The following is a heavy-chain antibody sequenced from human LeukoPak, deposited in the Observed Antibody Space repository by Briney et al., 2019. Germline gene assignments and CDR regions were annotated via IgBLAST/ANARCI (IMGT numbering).Heavy chain of an antibody. CDR1: GDSITSDNW. CDR2: IYRSGST. CDR3: ASDGISGTAYYYDYMDV. Sequence: SETLSLTCVVSGDSITSDNWWGWVRQPPGKGLEWIGEIYRSGSTNYNPSLKSRVTISVDTSKNQFSLKLSSVTAADTAVYYCASDGISGTAYYYDYMDVWGKGTTVTVSS. V-gene: IGHV4-4*02. D-gene: IGHD1-20*01. J-gene: IGHJ6*03.